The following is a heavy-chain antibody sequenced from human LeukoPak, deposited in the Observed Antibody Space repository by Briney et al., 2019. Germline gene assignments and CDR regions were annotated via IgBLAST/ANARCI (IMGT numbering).Heavy chain of an antibody. D-gene: IGHD1-1*01. CDR1: GFTFGDYS. CDR3: TRGTYSFDC. J-gene: IGHJ4*02. Sequence: GRSLRLSCTVSGFTFGDYSMSWVRQAPGKGLEWLGFIRSKTYGGTTEYAASVNGRFTISRDDSKSIAYLQMNSLKTEDTAVYYCTRGTYSFDCWGQGTLVTVSS. V-gene: IGHV3-49*04. CDR2: IRSKTYGGTT.